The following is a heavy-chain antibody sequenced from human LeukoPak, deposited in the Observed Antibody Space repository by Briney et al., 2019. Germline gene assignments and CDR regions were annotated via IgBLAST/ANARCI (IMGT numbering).Heavy chain of an antibody. CDR1: GGSISSYY. D-gene: IGHD3-10*01. CDR2: IYYSGST. J-gene: IGHJ3*02. Sequence: PSETLSLTCTVSGGSISSYYWSWIRQPPGKGLEWIGYIYYSGSTNYNPSLKSRVTISVDTSKNQFSLKLSSVTAADTAVYYCASYYYGSGDAFDIWGQGTMVTVSS. CDR3: ASYYYGSGDAFDI. V-gene: IGHV4-59*08.